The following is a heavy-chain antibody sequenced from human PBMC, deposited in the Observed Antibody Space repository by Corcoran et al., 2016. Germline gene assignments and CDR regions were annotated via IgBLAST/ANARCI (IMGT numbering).Heavy chain of an antibody. CDR1: GFTFSNAW. J-gene: IGHJ4*02. CDR3: SKGRSIAAAPAG. V-gene: IGHV3-15*07. D-gene: IGHD6-25*01. Sequence: EVQLVESGGGLVKPGGSLRLSCAASGFTFSNAWMNWVRQAPGKGLEWVGRIKSKTDGGTTDYAAPVKGRFTISRDDSKNTVYLQMNSLKTEDTDVYDGSKGRSIAAAPAGWGQGTLVTVSS. CDR2: IKSKTDGGTT.